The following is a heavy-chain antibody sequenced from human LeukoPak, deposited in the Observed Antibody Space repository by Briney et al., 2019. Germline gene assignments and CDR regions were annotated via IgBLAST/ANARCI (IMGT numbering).Heavy chain of an antibody. CDR2: IYYSGST. D-gene: IGHD6-13*01. CDR3: ASLYSRLAAVDY. V-gene: IGHV4-59*01. Sequence: SGTLSLTCAVSGGSISSYYWSWIRQPPGKGLEWIGYIYYSGSTNYNPSLKSRVTISVDTSKNQFSLKLSSVTAADTAVYYCASLYSRLAAVDYWGQGTLVTVSS. CDR1: GGSISSYY. J-gene: IGHJ4*02.